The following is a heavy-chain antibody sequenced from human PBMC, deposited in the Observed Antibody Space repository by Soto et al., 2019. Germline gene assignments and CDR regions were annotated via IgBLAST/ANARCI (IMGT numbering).Heavy chain of an antibody. CDR3: ARANPGYTSSKYYYGMDV. CDR2: IWYDGSNK. J-gene: IGHJ6*02. V-gene: IGHV3-33*01. D-gene: IGHD6-6*01. CDR1: GFTFSSYG. Sequence: GGSLRLSCVASGFTFSSYGMHWVRQAPGKGLEWVAVIWYDGSNKYYGDSVKGRFTISRDNSKNTLYLQMNSLRAEDTAVYYCARANPGYTSSKYYYGMDVWGQGTTVTVSS.